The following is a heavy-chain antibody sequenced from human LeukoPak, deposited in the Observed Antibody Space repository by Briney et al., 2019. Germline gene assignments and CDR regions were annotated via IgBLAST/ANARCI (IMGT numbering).Heavy chain of an antibody. CDR3: ARSGYIYGLDY. Sequence: ASVKVSCKASGYTFTGYYMHWVRQAPGEGPEWMGWIRYNSGGTNYAQKFQGRVTMTRDTSISTAYMELSRLRSDDTAVYYCARSGYIYGLDYWGQGTLVTVSP. CDR1: GYTFTGYY. J-gene: IGHJ4*02. V-gene: IGHV1-2*02. CDR2: IRYNSGGT. D-gene: IGHD5-18*01.